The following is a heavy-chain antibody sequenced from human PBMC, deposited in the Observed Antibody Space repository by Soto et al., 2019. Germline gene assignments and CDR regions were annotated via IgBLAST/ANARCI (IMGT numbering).Heavy chain of an antibody. CDR1: GGSISSGDYY. CDR3: ARPYSGSSRCLDV. Sequence: PSETLSLTCTVSGGSISSGDYYWTWILHHPGKGLEWIGYIYYTGSAYYNPSLKTRLTLSIDTSRSQFSLKLSSVTTADTAVYYFARPYSGSSRCLDVWGQGTTVTLSS. D-gene: IGHD6-6*01. V-gene: IGHV4-31*03. CDR2: IYYTGSA. J-gene: IGHJ6*02.